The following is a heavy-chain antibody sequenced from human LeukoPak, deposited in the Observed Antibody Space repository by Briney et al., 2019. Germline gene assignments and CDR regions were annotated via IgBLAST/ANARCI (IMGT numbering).Heavy chain of an antibody. D-gene: IGHD2-21*01. V-gene: IGHV3-7*01. Sequence: GGSLRLSCAASGFIFNTYWMTWVRQTPGKGLERVANIKPDGGEKKYVDSVKGRFTISRDNAEDSLYLQMSSLRAEDTAIYYCARHLYHCGGGNCYYYFDYWGQGTLVPVSS. CDR2: IKPDGGEK. CDR1: GFIFNTYW. CDR3: ARHLYHCGGGNCYYYFDY. J-gene: IGHJ4*02.